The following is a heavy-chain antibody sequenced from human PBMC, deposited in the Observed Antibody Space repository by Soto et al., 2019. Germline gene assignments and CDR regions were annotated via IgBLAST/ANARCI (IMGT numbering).Heavy chain of an antibody. CDR2: MSPNSGNT. D-gene: IGHD3-3*01. CDR1: GYTFTSYD. Sequence: GASVKVSCKASGYTFTSYDINWVRQATGQGLEWMGWMSPNSGNTGYAQKFQGRVTMTRNTSISTAYMELSSLRSEDTAVYYCARVLGGYDFWSGYYPDYYYYYMDVWGKGTTVTVSS. V-gene: IGHV1-8*01. CDR3: ARVLGGYDFWSGYYPDYYYYYMDV. J-gene: IGHJ6*03.